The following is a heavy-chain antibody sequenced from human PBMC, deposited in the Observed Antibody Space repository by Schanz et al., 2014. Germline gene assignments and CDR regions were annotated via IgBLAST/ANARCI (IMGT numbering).Heavy chain of an antibody. V-gene: IGHV3-21*06. CDR1: GFSFSNYW. CDR2: ISSSGSSI. Sequence: EVQLVESGGGLVQPGESLRLSCAASGFSFSNYWMSWVRQAPGKGLEWVSSISSSGSSIYYADSVKGRFTISRDNANNSLFLRMNSLRAEDTAVYYCARDGDFDYWGQGTLVTVSS. J-gene: IGHJ4*02. CDR3: ARDGDFDY.